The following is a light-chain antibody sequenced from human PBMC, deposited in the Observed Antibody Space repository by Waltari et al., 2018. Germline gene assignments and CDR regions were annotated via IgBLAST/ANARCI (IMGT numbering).Light chain of an antibody. J-gene: IGKJ4*01. Sequence: DIVMTQSPDSLAVSLGERATIKCKSSQSVLYTPNSKNYLAWYQQKPGQPPKLLIYWASIRESGVPVRFSGSGSGTDFTLTISSLQAEDVAVYYCQQFFDPPLTFGGGTKVVIK. CDR2: WAS. V-gene: IGKV4-1*01. CDR3: QQFFDPPLT. CDR1: QSVLYTPNSKNY.